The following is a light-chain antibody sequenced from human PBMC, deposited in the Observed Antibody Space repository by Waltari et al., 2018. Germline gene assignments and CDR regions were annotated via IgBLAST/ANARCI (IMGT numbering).Light chain of an antibody. Sequence: QSALTQPASVSGSPGQSITISCTGTSSDVGGYNYVSWYQKHPGKAPKLLIYDVSNRPSVVSKRFSASKSGNTASLIIPGLQAEDEADYSCSSYTSSTTLLLIFGGGTKLTVL. CDR1: SSDVGGYNY. CDR2: DVS. V-gene: IGLV2-14*03. J-gene: IGLJ2*01. CDR3: SSYTSSTTLLLI.